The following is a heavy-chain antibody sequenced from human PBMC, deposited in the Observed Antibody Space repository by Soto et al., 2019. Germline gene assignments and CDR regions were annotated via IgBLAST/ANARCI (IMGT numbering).Heavy chain of an antibody. D-gene: IGHD3-3*01. CDR3: ARKDGYYTGYYYYYYMDV. V-gene: IGHV4-34*01. CDR2: ITHSGST. CDR1: GGSFSGYY. Sequence: QVQLQQWGAGLLKPSETLSLTCAVYGGSFSGYYWSWIRQPPGKGLEWIGEITHSGSTNYNPSLKSRVTRSVDTSKNQFSLKLSSVTAADTAVYYCARKDGYYTGYYYYYYMDVWGKGTTVTVSS. J-gene: IGHJ6*03.